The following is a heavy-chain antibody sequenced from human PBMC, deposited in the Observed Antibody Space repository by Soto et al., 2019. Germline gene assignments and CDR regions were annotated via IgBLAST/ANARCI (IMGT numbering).Heavy chain of an antibody. V-gene: IGHV4-34*01. CDR3: ASLTTNIVVVPAAKRVTTEPFYFDY. J-gene: IGHJ4*02. D-gene: IGHD2-2*01. CDR2: INHSGST. Sequence: QVQLQQWGAGLLKPSETLSLTCAVYGGSFSGYYWSWIRQPPGKGLEWIGEINHSGSTNYNPSLKRRVTISVDTSKNQFSLKLSSVTAADTAVYYCASLTTNIVVVPAAKRVTTEPFYFDYWGQGTLVTVSS. CDR1: GGSFSGYY.